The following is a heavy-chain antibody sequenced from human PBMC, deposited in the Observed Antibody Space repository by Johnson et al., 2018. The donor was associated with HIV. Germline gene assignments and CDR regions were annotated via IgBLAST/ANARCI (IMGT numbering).Heavy chain of an antibody. CDR3: ARGYCSGGSCYSEYAFDI. J-gene: IGHJ3*02. D-gene: IGHD2-15*01. CDR2: ISYDGSNK. V-gene: IGHV3-30*03. Sequence: QVQLVESGGGVVQPGRSLRLSCADSGITFSSYGMHWVRQAPGKGLEWVAVISYDGSNKYYADSVKGRFTISRDNSKNTLYLQMNSLRAEDTAVYYCARGYCSGGSCYSEYAFDIWGQGTMVTVSS. CDR1: GITFSSYG.